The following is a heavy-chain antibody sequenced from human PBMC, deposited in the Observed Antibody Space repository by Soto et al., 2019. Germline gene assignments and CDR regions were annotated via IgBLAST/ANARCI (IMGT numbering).Heavy chain of an antibody. CDR3: AREYCSGGSCYLDY. D-gene: IGHD2-15*01. CDR2: ISYDGSNK. V-gene: IGHV3-30-3*01. Sequence: QVQLVESGGGVVQPGRSLRLSCAASGFTFSSYAMHWVRQAPGKGLEWVAVISYDGSNKYYADSVKGRFTITRDNSKNTVYLAMNSLRAEDTAVYYGAREYCSGGSCYLDYWGQGTLVTVSS. J-gene: IGHJ4*02. CDR1: GFTFSSYA.